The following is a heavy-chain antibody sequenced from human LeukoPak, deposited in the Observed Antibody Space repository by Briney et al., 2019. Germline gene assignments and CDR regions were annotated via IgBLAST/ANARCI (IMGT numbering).Heavy chain of an antibody. J-gene: IGHJ3*02. CDR3: ARRLLTGGFDI. CDR2: FQPGDSHS. CDR1: GYSFTSYW. D-gene: IGHD1-26*01. Sequence: GESLKISCKGSGYSFTSYWIDWVRQVPGKGLEWMGLFQPGDSHSIYSPSFQGQVTFSDDKSMSTAYLQWGSLRASDTAMYYCARRLLTGGFDIWGQGTMVTVSS. V-gene: IGHV5-51*01.